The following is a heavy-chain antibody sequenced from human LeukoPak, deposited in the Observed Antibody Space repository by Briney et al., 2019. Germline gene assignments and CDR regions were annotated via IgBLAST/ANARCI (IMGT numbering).Heavy chain of an antibody. Sequence: PGRSLRLSCAASGFTFDDYAMHWVRQAPGKGLEWVSGISWNSGHKGYADSVKGRFTISRDNAKNSLYLRMNSLRAEDTALYHCARDPRKSYLGYYYDSSGYWDTWGQGTLVTVSS. J-gene: IGHJ4*02. V-gene: IGHV3-9*01. CDR1: GFTFDDYA. D-gene: IGHD3-22*01. CDR2: ISWNSGHK. CDR3: ARDPRKSYLGYYYDSSGYWDT.